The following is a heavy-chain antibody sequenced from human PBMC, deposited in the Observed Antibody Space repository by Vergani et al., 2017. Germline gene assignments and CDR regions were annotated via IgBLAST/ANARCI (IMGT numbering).Heavy chain of an antibody. CDR2: ISPKNYI. Sequence: VQLVESGGGVVQPGRSLRLSCAASGFTFSSYGMHWVRQAPGKGLEWVSSISPKNYIHYADSVKGRFTVSRDNARNSLFLQMDSLRVDDTALYHCARDCSGPGCYSGRIDYWGQGILVTVSS. CDR3: ARDCSGPGCYSGRIDY. CDR1: GFTFSSYG. V-gene: IGHV3-21*01. D-gene: IGHD2-15*01. J-gene: IGHJ4*02.